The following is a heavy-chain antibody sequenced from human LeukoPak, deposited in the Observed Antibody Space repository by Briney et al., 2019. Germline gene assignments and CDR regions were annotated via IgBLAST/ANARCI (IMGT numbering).Heavy chain of an antibody. CDR2: VYTSGST. V-gene: IGHV4-61*02. Sequence: SETLSLTCTVSGGSINSDNYYWSWLRQPAGKGLEWFGRVYTSGSTKYNPSFASRLTISIDTSKNQFSLKLNSVTAADTDVYYCARDRGDYYEPSDYFYLRWYFDLWGRGTLVTVSS. CDR1: GGSINSDNYY. CDR3: ARDRGDYYEPSDYFYLRWYFDL. D-gene: IGHD3-22*01. J-gene: IGHJ2*01.